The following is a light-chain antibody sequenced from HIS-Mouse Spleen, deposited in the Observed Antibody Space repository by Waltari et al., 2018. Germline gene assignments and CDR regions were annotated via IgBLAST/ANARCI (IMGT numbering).Light chain of an antibody. J-gene: IGLJ3*02. CDR3: AAWDDSLSGPV. CDR1: SSNIGSNY. V-gene: IGLV1-47*02. CDR2: SNN. Sequence: QSVLTQPPSASGTPGQRVTVPWSGSSSNIGSNYVYWYHQLPGTAPKLLIYSNNQRPSGVPDRFSGSKSGTSASLVISGLRSEDEADYYCAAWDDSLSGPVFGGGTKLTVL.